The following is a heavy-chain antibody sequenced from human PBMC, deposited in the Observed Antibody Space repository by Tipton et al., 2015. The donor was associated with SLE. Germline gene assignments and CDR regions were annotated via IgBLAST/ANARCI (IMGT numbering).Heavy chain of an antibody. Sequence: TLSLTCTVSGGSISSYYWGWIRQPPGKGLEFIGSIYHNDSPYYNQSLKSRVTISIDTSKNQFSLKLSSVTAADTAVYYCASFDPDYWGQGTLVTVSS. CDR3: ASFDPDY. J-gene: IGHJ4*02. CDR2: IYHNDSP. V-gene: IGHV4-38-2*02. CDR1: GGSISSYY.